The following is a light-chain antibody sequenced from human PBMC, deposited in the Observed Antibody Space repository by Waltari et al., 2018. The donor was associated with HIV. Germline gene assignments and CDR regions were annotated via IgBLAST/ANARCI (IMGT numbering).Light chain of an antibody. CDR1: QTISTS. CDR2: KAS. CDR3: QQLGT. Sequence: DIQMTQSPSTLSASVGDRVTITCRASQTISTSLAWYQQKPGKAPKVLIYKASSLESGVPSRFSGSGSGTEFTLTISSLQPDDFATYYCQQLGTFGPGTTVDIK. J-gene: IGKJ3*01. V-gene: IGKV1-5*03.